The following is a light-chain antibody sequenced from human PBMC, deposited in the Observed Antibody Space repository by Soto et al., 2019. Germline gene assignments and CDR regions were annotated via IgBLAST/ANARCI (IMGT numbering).Light chain of an antibody. CDR2: AAS. V-gene: IGKV1-5*01. CDR1: ESIDNW. J-gene: IGKJ1*01. Sequence: DIQMTQSPSTLSASVGDTVTIPCRASESIDNWWAWYQQKPGKAPKLLIVAASTLVRGVPSRFSGRGSGTEFTLTISSLQADDYATFYCQQYHTDWTFGQGTKVDIK. CDR3: QQYHTDWT.